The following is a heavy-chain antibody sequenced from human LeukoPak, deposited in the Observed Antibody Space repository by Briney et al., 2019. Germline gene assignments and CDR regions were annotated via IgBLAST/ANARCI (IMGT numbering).Heavy chain of an antibody. Sequence: GGSLRLSCAASGFTFSSYWMSWVRQAPGKGLEWVANIKQDGSEKYYVDSVKGRITISRDNAKNSLYLQMNSLRAEDTAVYYCARAVRWTTDWFDPWGQGTLVTVSS. CDR1: GFTFSSYW. CDR2: IKQDGSEK. CDR3: ARAVRWTTDWFDP. V-gene: IGHV3-7*01. J-gene: IGHJ5*02. D-gene: IGHD1-1*01.